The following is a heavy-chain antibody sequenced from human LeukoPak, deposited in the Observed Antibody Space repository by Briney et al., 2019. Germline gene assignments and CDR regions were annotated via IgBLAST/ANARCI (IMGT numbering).Heavy chain of an antibody. V-gene: IGHV3-7*01. CDR1: GFTFSSYW. D-gene: IGHD3-10*01. CDR3: ARAVYYGSGAFYI. CDR2: IKQDGSEK. Sequence: GGSLRLSCAASGFTFSSYWMSWVRQAPGKGLEWVANIKQDGSEKYYVDSVKGRFTISRDNAKNSLYLQMNSLRAEDTAVYYCARAVYYGSGAFYIWGQGTMVTVSS. J-gene: IGHJ3*02.